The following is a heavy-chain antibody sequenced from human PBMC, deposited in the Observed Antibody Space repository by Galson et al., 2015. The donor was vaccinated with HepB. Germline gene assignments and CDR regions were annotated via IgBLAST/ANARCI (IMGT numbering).Heavy chain of an antibody. CDR2: ISSGSSTI. CDR3: ARANARDSSGYRVIDY. J-gene: IGHJ4*02. V-gene: IGHV3-48*02. CDR1: GFFFSTYS. Sequence: SLRLSCAASGFFFSTYSMNWVRQAPGKGLEWVSYISSGSSTIYYADSVKGRFTISRDNAKNSLHLQMNSLRDEDTAVYYCARANARDSSGYRVIDYWGQGTLVTVSS. D-gene: IGHD3-22*01.